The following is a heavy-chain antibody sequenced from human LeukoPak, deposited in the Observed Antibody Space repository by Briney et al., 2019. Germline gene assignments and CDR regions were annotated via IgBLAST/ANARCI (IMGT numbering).Heavy chain of an antibody. CDR3: TRRITMVRGVIMT. J-gene: IGHJ5*02. V-gene: IGHV3-73*01. CDR2: IRSKANSYAT. D-gene: IGHD3-10*01. CDR1: GFTFSGSA. Sequence: GGSLRLSRAASGFTFSGSAMHWVRQASGKGLEWVGRIRSKANSYATAYAASVKGRFTISRDDSKNTAYLQMNSLKTEDTAVYYCTRRITMVRGVIMTWGQGTLVTVSS.